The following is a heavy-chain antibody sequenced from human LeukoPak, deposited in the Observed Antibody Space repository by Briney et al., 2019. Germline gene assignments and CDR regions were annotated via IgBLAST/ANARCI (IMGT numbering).Heavy chain of an antibody. CDR1: GGSISSYY. Sequence: SETLSFTCTVSGGSISSYYWSWIRQPPGKGLEWIGYIYYSGSTNYNPSLKSRVTISVDTSKNQFSLKLSSVTAADTAVYYCARGSPGSYYNSDYWGQGTLVTVSS. CDR3: ARGSPGSYYNSDY. V-gene: IGHV4-59*01. CDR2: IYYSGST. J-gene: IGHJ4*02. D-gene: IGHD3-10*01.